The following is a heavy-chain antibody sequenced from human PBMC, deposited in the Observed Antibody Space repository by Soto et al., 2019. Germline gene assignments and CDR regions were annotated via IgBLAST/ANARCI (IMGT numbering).Heavy chain of an antibody. V-gene: IGHV1-18*01. Sequence: QVQLVQSGAEVKKPGASVKVSCKTSGYVFTTYGVHWVRQAPGQGLEWMGWISGYNGNTNYPQKFQGRVTMTTDTSRSTAYMELRSLTLEDTXXXXCARGAHGSGYAVYWGQGTLVTVSS. D-gene: IGHD3-3*01. J-gene: IGHJ4*02. CDR3: ARGAHGSGYAVY. CDR2: ISGYNGNT. CDR1: GYVFTTYG.